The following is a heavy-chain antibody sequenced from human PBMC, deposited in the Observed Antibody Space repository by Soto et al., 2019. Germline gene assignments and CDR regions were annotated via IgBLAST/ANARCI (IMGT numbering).Heavy chain of an antibody. CDR1: GFTFSSYA. V-gene: IGHV3-23*01. CDR3: AKGGRPPREPFMDV. Sequence: EVQLLESGGGLVQPGGSLRLSCAASGFTFSSYAMSWVRQAPGKGLEWVSAISGSGGSTYYADSVKGRFTISRDNSKNTLYLRMNSLRAEDTAVYYCAKGGRPPREPFMDVWGQGTTVTVSS. J-gene: IGHJ6*02. D-gene: IGHD1-1*01. CDR2: ISGSGGST.